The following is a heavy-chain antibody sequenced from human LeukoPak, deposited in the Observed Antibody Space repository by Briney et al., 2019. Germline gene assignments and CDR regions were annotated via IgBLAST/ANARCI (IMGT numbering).Heavy chain of an antibody. CDR3: ARVLVLRFLEWLSKGFDS. CDR2: INHSGST. CDR1: GFTFSSYW. J-gene: IGHJ4*02. Sequence: GSLRLSCAASGFTFSSYWMSWIRQPPGKGLEWIGEINHSGSTNYNPSLKSRVTISVDTSKNQFSLKLSSVTAADTAVYYCARVLVLRFLEWLSKGFDSWGQGTLVTVSS. V-gene: IGHV4-34*01. D-gene: IGHD3-3*01.